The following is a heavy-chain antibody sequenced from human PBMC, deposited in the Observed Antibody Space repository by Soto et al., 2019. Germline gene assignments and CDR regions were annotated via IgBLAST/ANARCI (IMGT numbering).Heavy chain of an antibody. V-gene: IGHV4-39*01. CDR1: GGSISSSSYY. CDR3: ARHVSDRTQRITMVRGAVWTPTLYFDY. D-gene: IGHD3-10*01. CDR2: IYYSGST. Sequence: SETLSLTCTVSGGSISSSSYYWGWIRQPPGKGLEWIGSIYYSGSTYYNPSLKSRVTISVDTSKNQFSLKLSSVTAADTAVYYCARHVSDRTQRITMVRGAVWTPTLYFDYWGQGTLVTVSS. J-gene: IGHJ4*02.